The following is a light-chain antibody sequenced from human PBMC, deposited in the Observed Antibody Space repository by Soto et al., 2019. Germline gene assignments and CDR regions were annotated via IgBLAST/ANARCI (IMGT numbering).Light chain of an antibody. Sequence: QSVLTQPASVSGSAGQSITISCSGTMRDVGAYNLVSWYQQHPGTAPKLIIYEVRNRPSGISSRFSGSRSGNTASLTISGLQAEDEADYFCSSYTSSYTRVFGTGTKLTVL. CDR3: SSYTSSYTRV. V-gene: IGLV2-14*01. J-gene: IGLJ1*01. CDR1: MRDVGAYNL. CDR2: EVR.